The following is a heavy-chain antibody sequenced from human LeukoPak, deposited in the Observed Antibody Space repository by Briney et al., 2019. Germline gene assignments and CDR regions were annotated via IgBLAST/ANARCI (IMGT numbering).Heavy chain of an antibody. Sequence: GGSLRLSCAASGFTVSSNYMSWVRQAPGKGLEWVSVIYSGGSTYYADSVKGRFTISRDNSKNTVYLQMSSLRSDDTAIYYCAKTLDGFWPQFDFWGQGTLLTVSS. CDR2: IYSGGST. CDR1: GFTVSSNY. CDR3: AKTLDGFWPQFDF. J-gene: IGHJ4*02. V-gene: IGHV3-53*05. D-gene: IGHD5-24*01.